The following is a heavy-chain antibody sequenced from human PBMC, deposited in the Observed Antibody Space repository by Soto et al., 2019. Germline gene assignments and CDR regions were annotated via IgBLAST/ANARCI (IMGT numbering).Heavy chain of an antibody. Sequence: AGGAPRLSCAASWFTLCSHAMSWVRPAPGKGLEWCSAISGSGGSTYYADSVKGRFTISRDNSKNTLYLQMNSLRAEDTAVYYCASIAARPAMDGMDVWGQGTTVTVSS. J-gene: IGHJ6*02. D-gene: IGHD6-6*01. CDR1: WFTLCSHA. CDR3: ASIAARPAMDGMDV. CDR2: ISGSGGST. V-gene: IGHV3-23*01.